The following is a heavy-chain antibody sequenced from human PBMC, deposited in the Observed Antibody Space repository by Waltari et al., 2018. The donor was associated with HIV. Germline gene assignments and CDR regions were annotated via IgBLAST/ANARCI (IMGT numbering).Heavy chain of an antibody. V-gene: IGHV3-13*01. J-gene: IGHJ3*02. CDR1: GFIFRAYD. CDR3: ARTTYYYDTIGYHGGRRGAFDI. Sequence: EAQLVASGGGWLQPGESLRLYCAASGFIFRAYDIHWVSLSKGKFLEWVSAIGPAGDTYYSDSVQGRFTISRDNAKNSLYLQMDSLRVGDTGVYYCARTTYYYDTIGYHGGRRGAFDIWGRGTMVTVSS. CDR2: IGPAGDT. D-gene: IGHD3-22*01.